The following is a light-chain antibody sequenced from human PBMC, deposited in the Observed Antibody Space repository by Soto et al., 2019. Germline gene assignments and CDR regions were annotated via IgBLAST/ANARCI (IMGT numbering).Light chain of an antibody. CDR3: LHDGISPYT. CDR2: GAS. CDR1: QSVGNKQ. V-gene: IGKV3-20*01. Sequence: GLTHSPGALSLPPQDRATLSCRASQSVGNKQLAWYQQKSGQAPRLLIYGASSRAAGIPDRFGGSGSGTDFTLTISRLEPEDFAVYYCLHDGISPYTLDQGSKVDI. J-gene: IGKJ2*01.